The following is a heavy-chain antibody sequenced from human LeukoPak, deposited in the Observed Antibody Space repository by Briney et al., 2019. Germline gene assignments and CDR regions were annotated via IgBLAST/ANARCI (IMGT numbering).Heavy chain of an antibody. CDR2: ISYNGTNE. CDR3: ARDRGGSGWYYFDY. D-gene: IGHD6-19*01. V-gene: IGHV3-30-3*01. Sequence: GGSLRLSCAASGFTFSIYAIHWVRQAPGKGLEWVAGISYNGTNEYYPDSLKGRFTISRDNSKNTLHLQMNSLRAEDTALYYCARDRGGSGWYYFDYWGQGTQVTVSS. CDR1: GFTFSIYA. J-gene: IGHJ4*02.